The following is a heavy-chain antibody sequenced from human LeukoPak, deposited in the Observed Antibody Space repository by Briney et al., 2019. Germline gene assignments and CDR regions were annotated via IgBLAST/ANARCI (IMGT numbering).Heavy chain of an antibody. V-gene: IGHV3-30*18. CDR2: ISFDGNNK. D-gene: IGHD6-13*01. CDR3: AKDKAAGGTRGFDI. Sequence: QPGGSLRLSCAASGFTFSNYGMHWVRQAPGKGLEWVAGISFDGNNKNYADSVKGRFTISRDNSKDTLHLQMNSLRAEDTAVYFCAKDKAAGGTRGFDIWGQGTMVTVSS. CDR1: GFTFSNYG. J-gene: IGHJ3*02.